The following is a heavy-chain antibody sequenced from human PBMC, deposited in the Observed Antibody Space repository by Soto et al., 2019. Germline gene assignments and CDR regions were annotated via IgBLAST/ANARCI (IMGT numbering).Heavy chain of an antibody. J-gene: IGHJ4*02. CDR1: GGSISDYY. CDR3: ARGSSVVTAIHFDY. CDR2: INHSGST. V-gene: IGHV4-34*01. D-gene: IGHD2-21*02. Sequence: SETLSLTCTVSGGSISDYYWSWIRQPPGKGLEWIGEINHSGSTNYNPSLKSRVTISVDTSKNQFSLKLSSVTAADTAVYYCARGSSVVTAIHFDYWGQGTLVTVSS.